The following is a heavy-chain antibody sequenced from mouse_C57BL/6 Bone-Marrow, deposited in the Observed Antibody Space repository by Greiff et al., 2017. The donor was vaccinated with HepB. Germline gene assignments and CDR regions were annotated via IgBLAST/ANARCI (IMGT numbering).Heavy chain of an antibody. CDR3: TRPYYDYWYFDV. CDR2: ISSGGDYI. Sequence: EVKLMESGEGLVKPGGSLKLSCAASGFTFGSYAMSWVRQTPEKRMEWVAYISSGGDYIYYADTVKGRFTISRDKARNTLFLQISSLKSEDTAMYYCTRPYYDYWYFDVWGTGTTVTVAS. D-gene: IGHD2-10*01. CDR1: GFTFGSYA. J-gene: IGHJ1*02. V-gene: IGHV5-9-1*02.